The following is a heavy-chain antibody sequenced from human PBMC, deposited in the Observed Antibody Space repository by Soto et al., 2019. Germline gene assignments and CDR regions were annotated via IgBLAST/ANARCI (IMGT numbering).Heavy chain of an antibody. D-gene: IGHD3-22*01. CDR2: ISYDGSNK. Sequence: GGSLRLSCAASGFTFSSYAMHWVRQAPGKGLEWVAVISYDGSNKYYADSVKGRFTISRDNSKNTLYLQMNSLRAEDTAVYYCARVARITMIVVVIHYYFDYWGQGTLVTVSS. J-gene: IGHJ4*02. CDR3: ARVARITMIVVVIHYYFDY. CDR1: GFTFSSYA. V-gene: IGHV3-30-3*01.